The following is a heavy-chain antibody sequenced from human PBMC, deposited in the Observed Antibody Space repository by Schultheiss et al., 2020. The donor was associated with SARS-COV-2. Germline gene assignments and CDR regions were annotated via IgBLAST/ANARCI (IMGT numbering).Heavy chain of an antibody. V-gene: IGHV3-74*01. CDR1: GFTFSSYW. J-gene: IGHJ6*02. D-gene: IGHD6-13*01. CDR3: AKDLLAAAGHYYYYGMDV. Sequence: GGSLRLSCAASGFTFSSYWMHWVRQAPGKGLVWVSRINSDGSSTSYADSVKGRFTISRDNAKNTLYLQMNSLRAEDTALYYCAKDLLAAAGHYYYYGMDVWGQGTTVTVSS. CDR2: INSDGSST.